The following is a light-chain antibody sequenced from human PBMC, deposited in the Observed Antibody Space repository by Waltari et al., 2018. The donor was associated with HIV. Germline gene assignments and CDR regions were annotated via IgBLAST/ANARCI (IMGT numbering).Light chain of an antibody. CDR1: SSNIGYNY. CDR3: ATWDSGLSAVV. V-gene: IGLV1-51*01. Sequence: QSVLTQPPSVSATPGQKVTISCSGSSSNIGYNYVFWYQQLPGTAPKLLIYDNNKRPSGIPDRFAGSKSGTSATLGITGRQTGDDADYYCATWDSGLSAVVFGGGTKLTVL. CDR2: DNN. J-gene: IGLJ2*01.